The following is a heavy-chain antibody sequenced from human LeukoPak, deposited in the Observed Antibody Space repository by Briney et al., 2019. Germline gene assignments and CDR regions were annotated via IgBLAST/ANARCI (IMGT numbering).Heavy chain of an antibody. Sequence: SETLSLTCTVSGYSISSGYYRGRIRQPPGKGLEWIGSIYHSGSTYYNPSLKSRVTISVDTSKNQFSLKLSSVTAADTAVYYCAREKAFGGYDYWGQGALVTVSS. D-gene: IGHD3-22*01. V-gene: IGHV4-38-2*02. CDR2: IYHSGST. J-gene: IGHJ4*02. CDR3: AREKAFGGYDY. CDR1: GYSISSGYY.